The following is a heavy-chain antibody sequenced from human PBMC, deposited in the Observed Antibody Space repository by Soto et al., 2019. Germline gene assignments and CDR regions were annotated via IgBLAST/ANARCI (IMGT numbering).Heavy chain of an antibody. D-gene: IGHD6-13*01. Sequence: SETLSLTCTVSGGSISSGGYYWSWIRQHPGKGLEWIGYIYYSGSTYYNPSLKSRVTISVDTSKNQFSLKLSSVTAADTAVYYCARGRMGSSWYGGGYFDYWGQGTLVTVSS. CDR3: ARGRMGSSWYGGGYFDY. V-gene: IGHV4-31*03. CDR1: GGSISSGGYY. CDR2: IYYSGST. J-gene: IGHJ4*02.